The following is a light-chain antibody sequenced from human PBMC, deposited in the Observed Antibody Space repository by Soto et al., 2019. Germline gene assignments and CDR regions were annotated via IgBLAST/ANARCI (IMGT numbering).Light chain of an antibody. J-gene: IGKJ1*01. CDR3: QQYNDWPRT. V-gene: IGKV3-15*01. Sequence: DIVLTQSPVTLSASPGESATLSCRASQTVNSDLAWYQQKPGQAPRLLIYGAYIRAVGIPARFSGSGSGAAITLTIRSLQSEDFALYFCQQYNDWPRTFGQGTKVDI. CDR1: QTVNSD. CDR2: GAY.